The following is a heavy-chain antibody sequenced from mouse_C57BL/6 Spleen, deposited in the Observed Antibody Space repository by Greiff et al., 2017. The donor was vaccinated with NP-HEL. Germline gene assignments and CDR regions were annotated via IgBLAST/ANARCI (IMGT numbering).Heavy chain of an antibody. V-gene: IGHV5-17*01. Sequence: EVKLMESGGGLVKPGGSLKLSCAASGFTFSDYGMHWVRQAPEKGLEWVAYISSGSSTIYYVDTVKGRFTISRDNAKNTLFLQMTSLRSEDTAMYYCAGWLHWYFDVWGTGTTVTVSS. D-gene: IGHD2-3*01. CDR3: AGWLHWYFDV. CDR2: ISSGSSTI. CDR1: GFTFSDYG. J-gene: IGHJ1*03.